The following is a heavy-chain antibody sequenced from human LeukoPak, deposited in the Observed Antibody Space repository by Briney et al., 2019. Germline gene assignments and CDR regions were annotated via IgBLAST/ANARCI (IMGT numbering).Heavy chain of an antibody. CDR2: ISYDGSNK. D-gene: IGHD2-2*01. Sequence: GRSLRLSCAASGFTFSSYAMHWVRQAPGKGLEWVAVISYDGSNKYYADSVKGRFTISRDNSKNTPYLQMNSLRAEDTAVYYCARDTCSSTSCYPTFDYWGQGTLVTVSS. CDR1: GFTFSSYA. J-gene: IGHJ4*02. V-gene: IGHV3-30-3*01. CDR3: ARDTCSSTSCYPTFDY.